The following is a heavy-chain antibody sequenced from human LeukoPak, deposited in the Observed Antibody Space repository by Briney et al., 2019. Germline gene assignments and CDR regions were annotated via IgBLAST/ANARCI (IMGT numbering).Heavy chain of an antibody. CDR1: GFTFSSYA. CDR3: VKDSIRIFGIVIKGFDS. Sequence: GGSLRLSCTASGFTFSSYAMHWVRQAPGKGLEWVAVISYDGSNKYYADSVKGRFTISRDNSKNTLYLQMNTLRAEDTAVYYCVKDSIRIFGIVIKGFDSWGQGALVTVSS. CDR2: ISYDGSNK. V-gene: IGHV3-30-3*01. J-gene: IGHJ4*02. D-gene: IGHD3-3*02.